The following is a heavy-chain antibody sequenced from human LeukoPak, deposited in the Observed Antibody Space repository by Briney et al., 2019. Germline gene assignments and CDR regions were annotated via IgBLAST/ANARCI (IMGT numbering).Heavy chain of an antibody. CDR3: ARASPPYSGSFREGFDY. CDR2: ISAYNGNT. CDR1: GYTFTSYG. D-gene: IGHD1-26*01. Sequence: GASVKVSCNASGYTFTSYGISWVRQAPGQGLEWMGWISAYNGNTNYAQKLQGRVTMTTDTSTSTAYMELRSLRSDDTAVYYCARASPPYSGSFREGFDYWGQGTLVTVCS. J-gene: IGHJ4*02. V-gene: IGHV1-18*01.